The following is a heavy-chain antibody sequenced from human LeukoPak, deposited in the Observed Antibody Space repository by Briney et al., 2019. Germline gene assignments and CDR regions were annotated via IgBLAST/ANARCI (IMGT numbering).Heavy chain of an antibody. D-gene: IGHD1-26*01. CDR2: ISTSSNYI. CDR1: GFTFSPYS. Sequence: GGSLRLSCAASGFTFSPYSMNWVRQAPGKGLEWVSAISTSSNYIYYADSVKGRFTISRDNAKNSLSLQMNRLRAEDTVLYYGAKYRGGSYPSWYFDLWGRGPLVTVSS. CDR3: AKYRGGSYPSWYFDL. V-gene: IGHV3-21*01. J-gene: IGHJ2*01.